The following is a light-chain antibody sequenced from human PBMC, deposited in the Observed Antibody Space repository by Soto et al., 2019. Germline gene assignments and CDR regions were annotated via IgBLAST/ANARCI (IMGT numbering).Light chain of an antibody. CDR3: QQYGSSAWT. Sequence: EIVLTQSPGALSLSPGERGTLSCRSSQSVSSNYLAWYQQKPGQAPRLLIYGVHSRATGIPDRFSGSGSGTDFTLTTSRLDPEDSAVYYCQQYGSSAWTFGQGTKVDIK. CDR2: GVH. CDR1: QSVSSNY. J-gene: IGKJ1*01. V-gene: IGKV3-20*01.